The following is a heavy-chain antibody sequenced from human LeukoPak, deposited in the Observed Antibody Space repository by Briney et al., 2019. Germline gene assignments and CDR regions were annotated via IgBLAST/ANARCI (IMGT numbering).Heavy chain of an antibody. Sequence: SETLSLTCTVSGGSISSYCWSWIRQPPGKGLEWIGYIYYSGSTNYNPSLKSRVTISVDTSKNQFSLKLSSVTAADTAVYYSATSREPGIAASFDYWGQGTLVTVSS. J-gene: IGHJ4*02. CDR1: GGSISSYC. CDR3: ATSREPGIAASFDY. CDR2: IYYSGST. V-gene: IGHV4-59*08. D-gene: IGHD6-13*01.